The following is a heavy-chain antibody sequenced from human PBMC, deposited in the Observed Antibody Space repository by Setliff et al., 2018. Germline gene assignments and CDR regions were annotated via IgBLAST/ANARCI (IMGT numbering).Heavy chain of an antibody. CDR3: ARGRGWYRASGTGLDY. D-gene: IGHD6-19*01. Sequence: SETLSLTCTVSGGSISSYYWSWIRQPPGKGLEWIGYIYYSGSTNYNPSLKSRVAISVDTSKNQFSLKLSSVTAADTAVYYCARGRGWYRASGTGLDYWGQGTLVTVSS. V-gene: IGHV4-59*12. J-gene: IGHJ4*02. CDR1: GGSISSYY. CDR2: IYYSGST.